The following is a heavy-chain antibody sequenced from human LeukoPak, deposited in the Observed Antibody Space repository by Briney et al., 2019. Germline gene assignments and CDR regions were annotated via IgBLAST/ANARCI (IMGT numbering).Heavy chain of an antibody. D-gene: IGHD5-24*01. Sequence: GESMKISCKGSGYSFSTYWIGWVRQMPGKGLEWMGSICPDDSDTRYSPSFQGQVTISADKSISTAYLQWSSLKASDTAMYFCARSDVGDGYNYAYASWGQGTLVTVSS. V-gene: IGHV5-51*01. CDR2: ICPDDSDT. J-gene: IGHJ5*02. CDR3: ARSDVGDGYNYAYAS. CDR1: GYSFSTYW.